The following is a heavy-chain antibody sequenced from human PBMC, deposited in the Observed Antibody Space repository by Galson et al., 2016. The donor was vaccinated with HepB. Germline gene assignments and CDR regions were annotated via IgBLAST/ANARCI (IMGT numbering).Heavy chain of an antibody. CDR3: ARDLTILYNYYYGMDV. Sequence: SVKVSCKASGGTFSSYTISWLRQAPGQRLEWMGGIVPVFGTANYAQKFQGRVTFTADASTSTAYMGLSSLRAEDTAIYYCARDLTILYNYYYGMDVWGQGTTVTVSS. V-gene: IGHV1-69*13. J-gene: IGHJ6*02. CDR1: GGTFSSYT. D-gene: IGHD3-9*01. CDR2: IVPVFGTA.